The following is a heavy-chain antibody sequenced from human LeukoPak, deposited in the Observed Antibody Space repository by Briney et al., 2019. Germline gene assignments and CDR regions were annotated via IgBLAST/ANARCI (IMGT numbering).Heavy chain of an antibody. CDR3: VRSLRPADF. CDR1: GFSLSNYW. J-gene: IGHJ4*02. V-gene: IGHV3-74*01. Sequence: PGGSLRLSCAASGFSLSNYWMHWVRQAPGKGLMWVSQISPDGSQTFYADSVKGRFTISRDNAKNTLFLQMDSLRAEDTALYYCVRSLRPADFWGQGTLVTVSS. CDR2: ISPDGSQT.